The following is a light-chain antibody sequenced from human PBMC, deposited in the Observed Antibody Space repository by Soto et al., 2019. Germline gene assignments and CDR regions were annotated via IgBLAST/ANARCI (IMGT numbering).Light chain of an antibody. CDR2: DVS. CDR1: RSIGDW. CDR3: QQYGSSPWT. J-gene: IGKJ1*01. Sequence: DIQMTQSPSTLSASVGDRVAITCRASRSIGDWLAWYQQKPGRAPKLLISDVSRLEGGVPSRFSGSGSGTEFTLTISSLQTDDFAVYYCQQYGSSPWTFGQGTKVDIK. V-gene: IGKV1-5*01.